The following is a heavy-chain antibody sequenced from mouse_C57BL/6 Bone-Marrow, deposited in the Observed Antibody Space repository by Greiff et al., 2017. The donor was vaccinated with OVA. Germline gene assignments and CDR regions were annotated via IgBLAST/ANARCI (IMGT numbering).Heavy chain of an antibody. CDR1: GYTFTSYG. D-gene: IGHD1-1*01. Sequence: VQLKESGAELARPGASVKLSCKASGYTFTSYGISWVKQRTGQGLEWIGEIYPRSGNTYYNEKFKGKATLTADKSSSTAYMELRSLTSEDSAVYFCAREGLLRLFAYWGQGTLVTVSA. V-gene: IGHV1-81*01. J-gene: IGHJ3*01. CDR2: IYPRSGNT. CDR3: AREGLLRLFAY.